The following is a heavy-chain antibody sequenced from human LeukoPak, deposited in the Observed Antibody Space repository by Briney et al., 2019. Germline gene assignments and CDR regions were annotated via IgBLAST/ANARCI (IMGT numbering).Heavy chain of an antibody. D-gene: IGHD4-17*01. CDR1: GYTFTGYY. CDR2: INPNSGGT. CDR3: ARGGTVTYNWFDP. V-gene: IGHV1-2*04. Sequence: ASVKVSCKASGYTFTGYYMHWVRQAPGQGLEWMGWINPNSGGTNYAQKFQGWVTMTRGTSISTAYMELSRLRSDDTAVYYCARGGTVTYNWFDPWGQGTLVTVSS. J-gene: IGHJ5*02.